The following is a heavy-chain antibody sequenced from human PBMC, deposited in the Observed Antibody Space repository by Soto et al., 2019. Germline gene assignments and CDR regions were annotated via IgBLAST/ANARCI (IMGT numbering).Heavy chain of an antibody. CDR1: GYTFTSYY. J-gene: IGHJ6*02. CDR2: INPSGGST. CDR3: ARDFPYCGGDRYFEDYYYYGMDV. V-gene: IGHV1-46*01. Sequence: GASVKVSCKASGYTFTSYYMHWVRQAPGQGLEWMGIINPSGGSTSYAQKFQGRVTMTRDTSTSTVYMELSSLRSEDTAVYYCARDFPYCGGDRYFEDYYYYGMDVWGQGTTVTVSS. D-gene: IGHD2-21*02.